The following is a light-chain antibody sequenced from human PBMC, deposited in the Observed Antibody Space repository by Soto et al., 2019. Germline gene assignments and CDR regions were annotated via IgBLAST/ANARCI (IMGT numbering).Light chain of an antibody. V-gene: IGLV2-14*01. CDR2: DVS. Sequence: QSALNQPASVSGSPGQSITISCTGTRSDIGSYSFVSWFQQHPGKAPKLIIYDVSDRPSGISNRFSGSKSGNTASLTISGLQAEDETDYYCSSYTSSSTLVFGTGTKLTVL. CDR1: RSDIGSYSF. J-gene: IGLJ1*01. CDR3: SSYTSSSTLV.